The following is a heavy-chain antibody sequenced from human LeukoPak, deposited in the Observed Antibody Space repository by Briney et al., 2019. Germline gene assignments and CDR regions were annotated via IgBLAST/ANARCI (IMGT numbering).Heavy chain of an antibody. D-gene: IGHD6-13*01. CDR3: ARTSPSLLAAAGTQPPDY. Sequence: PSETLSLTCAVYGGSFRGYYWSWIRQPPGKGLEWIGEINHSGSTNYNPSLKSRVTISVDTSKNQFSLKLSSVTAADTAVYYCARTSPSLLAAAGTQPPDYWGQGTLVTVSS. J-gene: IGHJ4*02. CDR2: INHSGST. V-gene: IGHV4-34*01. CDR1: GGSFRGYY.